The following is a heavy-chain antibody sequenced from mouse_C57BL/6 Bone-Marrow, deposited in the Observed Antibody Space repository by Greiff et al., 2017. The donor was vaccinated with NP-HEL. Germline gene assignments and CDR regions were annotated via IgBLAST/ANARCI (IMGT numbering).Heavy chain of an antibody. CDR1: GYTFTSYW. CDR2: IDPSDSYT. D-gene: IGHD2-2*01. J-gene: IGHJ3*01. CDR3: ARGNYYGYPAWFAY. Sequence: QVQLQQPGAELVKPGASVKLSCKASGYTFTSYWMQWVKQRPGQGLEWIGEIDPSDSYTNYNQKFKGKATLTVDTSSSTAYMQLSSLTSEDSAVYDCARGNYYGYPAWFAYWGQGTLVTVSA. V-gene: IGHV1-50*01.